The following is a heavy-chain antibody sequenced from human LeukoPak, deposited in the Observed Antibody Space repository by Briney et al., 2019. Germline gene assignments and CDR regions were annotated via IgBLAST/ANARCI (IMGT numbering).Heavy chain of an antibody. CDR1: GYTFTSYD. V-gene: IGHV1-8*03. J-gene: IGHJ3*02. CDR3: ARDLGVGSPALAFDI. Sequence: ASVKVSCKASGYTFTSYDINWVRQATGQGLEWMGWMNPNSGNTGYAQKFQGRVTITRNTSISTAYMELNSLRAEDTAVYYCARDLGVGSPALAFDIWGQGTMVTVSS. CDR2: MNPNSGNT. D-gene: IGHD3-16*01.